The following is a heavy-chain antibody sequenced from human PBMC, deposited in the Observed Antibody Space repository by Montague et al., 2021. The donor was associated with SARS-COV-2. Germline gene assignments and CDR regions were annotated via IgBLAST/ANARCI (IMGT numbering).Heavy chain of an antibody. CDR3: AGEIVVVTQTYHYGMDV. CDR2: IYYSGST. V-gene: IGHV4-39*07. J-gene: IGHJ6*02. D-gene: IGHD3-22*01. CDR1: GGSISSSSYY. Sequence: SETLSLTCTVSGGSISSSSYYWGWIRQPPGKGLEWIGYIYYSGSTYYNPSLKSRVTISVDTSKNQFSLKLSSVTAADTAVYYCAGEIVVVTQTYHYGMDVWGQGPTVPVSS.